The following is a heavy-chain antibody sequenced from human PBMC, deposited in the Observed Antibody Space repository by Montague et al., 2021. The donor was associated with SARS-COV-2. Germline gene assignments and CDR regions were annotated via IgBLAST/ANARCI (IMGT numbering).Heavy chain of an antibody. J-gene: IGHJ4*02. V-gene: IGHV3-33*01. CDR3: ARVRGYDFLTGYLDF. CDR1: GFTFSSYG. Sequence: SRRLSCAPSGFTFSSYGMRWVRQAPGKGLEWVAVIWYDGSNKYYADSVKGRFTISRDNSKNTLYLQMNSLRAEDTAVYYCARVRGYDFLTGYLDFWGQGTLVTVSS. CDR2: IWYDGSNK. D-gene: IGHD3-9*01.